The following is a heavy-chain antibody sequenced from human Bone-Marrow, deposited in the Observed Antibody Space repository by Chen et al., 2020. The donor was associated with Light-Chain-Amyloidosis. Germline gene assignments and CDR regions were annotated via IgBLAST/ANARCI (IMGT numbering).Heavy chain of an antibody. D-gene: IGHD1-1*01. J-gene: IGHJ4*02. V-gene: IGHV3-9*01. Sequence: EVQMVESGGGLVQPGRSLRLSCVTSGFTYKKWAIHWVRQAPGKGLEWVSGFDYNSGRKDYADSVRGRLTVSSDSSKNSLFLEMNSLRVEDTALYYCTQDGVPGGADFWGPGTMVTVSS. CDR2: FDYNSGRK. CDR1: GFTYKKWA. CDR3: TQDGVPGGADF.